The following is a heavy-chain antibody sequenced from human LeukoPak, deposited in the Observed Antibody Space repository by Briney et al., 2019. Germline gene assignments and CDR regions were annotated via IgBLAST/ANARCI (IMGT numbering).Heavy chain of an antibody. CDR3: TREVGYVAYYYYYMDV. CDR2: IRSKAYGGTT. J-gene: IGHJ6*03. V-gene: IGHV3-49*04. Sequence: GGSLRLSCTASGFTFGDYAMSWVRQAPGKGLEWVGFIRSKAYGGTTEYAASVKGGFTISRDDSKSIAYLQMNSLKTEDTAVYYCTREVGYVAYYYYYMDVWGKGTTVTVSS. D-gene: IGHD2-8*02. CDR1: GFTFGDYA.